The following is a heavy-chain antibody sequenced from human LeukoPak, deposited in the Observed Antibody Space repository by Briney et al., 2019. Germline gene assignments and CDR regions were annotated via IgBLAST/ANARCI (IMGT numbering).Heavy chain of an antibody. CDR1: GFTFSSYA. Sequence: PGGSLRLSCAASGFTFSSYAMHWVRQAPGKGLEWVAVISYDGSNKYYAGSVKGRFTISRDNSKNTLYLQMNSLRAEDTAVYYCARDPPAYSSYYYYYMDVWGKGTTVTVSS. J-gene: IGHJ6*03. V-gene: IGHV3-30*04. CDR2: ISYDGSNK. D-gene: IGHD5-18*01. CDR3: ARDPPAYSSYYYYYMDV.